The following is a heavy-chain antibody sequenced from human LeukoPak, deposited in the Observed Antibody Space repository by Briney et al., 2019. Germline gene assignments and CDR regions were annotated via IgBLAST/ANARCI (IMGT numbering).Heavy chain of an antibody. V-gene: IGHV4-34*01. CDR3: ARTYVRFGVVIDNYFDY. CDR1: GGSFSGDF. Sequence: SETLSLTCAVYGGSFSGDFWSWIRQSPGKGLEWIGEINHGGSTTYNPSLQSRVTMSVDTSKNQFSLKLSSVTAADTAVYYCARTYVRFGVVIDNYFDYWGQGTLVTVSS. D-gene: IGHD3-3*01. J-gene: IGHJ4*02. CDR2: INHGGST.